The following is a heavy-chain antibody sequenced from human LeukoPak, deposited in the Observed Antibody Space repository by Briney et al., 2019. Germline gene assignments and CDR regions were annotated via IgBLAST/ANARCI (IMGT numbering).Heavy chain of an antibody. CDR2: ISYDGSNK. D-gene: IGHD6-19*01. V-gene: IGHV3-30*18. CDR1: GFTFSSYG. J-gene: IGHJ4*02. Sequence: GGSLSLSCAASGFTFSSYGMHWVWIAQAKGLGRVAVISYDGSNKYYADSVKGRFTISRDNSKNTLYLQMNSLRAEDTAVYYCAKDSSGWYGPYYWGQGTLVTVSS. CDR3: AKDSSGWYGPYY.